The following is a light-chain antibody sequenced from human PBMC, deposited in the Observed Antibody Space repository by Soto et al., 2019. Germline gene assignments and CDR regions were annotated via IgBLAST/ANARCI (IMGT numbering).Light chain of an antibody. CDR2: GAS. J-gene: IGKJ2*01. CDR1: QSVSSN. Sequence: EVVMTQSPFPLSVSPGKRATLSCRASQSVSSNLAWYQQKPGQAPRLLIYGASTRATGIPARFSGSGSGTCFTLTISSLQSEDFAVYDCHQYNSWYTFGQGTKLEIK. CDR3: HQYNSWYT. V-gene: IGKV3-15*01.